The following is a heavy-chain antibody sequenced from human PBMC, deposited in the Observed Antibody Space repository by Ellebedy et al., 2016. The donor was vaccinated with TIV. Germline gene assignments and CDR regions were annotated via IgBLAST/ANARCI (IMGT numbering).Heavy chain of an antibody. V-gene: IGHV3-21*04. CDR3: ARGWGSSLSYYYGMDV. CDR1: GFTFSNYA. Sequence: GGSLRLSXAASGFTFSNYAMNWVRQAPGKGLEWVSSISSSGRNIDHADSLKGRFSISRDNAKNSLYLQMNSLGAEDTAVYYCARGWGSSLSYYYGMDVWGQGTTVTVSS. D-gene: IGHD6-13*01. J-gene: IGHJ6*02. CDR2: ISSSGRNI.